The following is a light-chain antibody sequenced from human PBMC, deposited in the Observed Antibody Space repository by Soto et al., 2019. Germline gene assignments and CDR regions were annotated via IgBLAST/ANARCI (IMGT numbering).Light chain of an antibody. Sequence: QAVVTQPPSVSGAPGQRVTISCTGRSSNIGAGYDVHWYQHLPGTAPKLLIYGNSNRPSGVPDRFSGSKSGTSASLAITGLQAEDEADSYCQSYDSSLSVFGTGTKLTVL. CDR2: GNS. J-gene: IGLJ1*01. CDR3: QSYDSSLSV. V-gene: IGLV1-40*01. CDR1: SSNIGAGYD.